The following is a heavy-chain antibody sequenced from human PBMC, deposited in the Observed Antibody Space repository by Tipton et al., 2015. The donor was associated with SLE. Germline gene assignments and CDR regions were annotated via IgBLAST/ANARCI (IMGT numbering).Heavy chain of an antibody. V-gene: IGHV4-38-2*02. J-gene: IGHJ3*02. CDR1: GASISDHY. Sequence: TLSLTCTVSGASISDHYWTWIRQPPGKGLEWIGSIYHSGSTYYNPSLKSRVTISVDTSKNQFSLKLSSVTAADTAVYYCARVKDYIWGSYPLGTFDIWGQGTMVTVSS. D-gene: IGHD3-16*02. CDR2: IYHSGST. CDR3: ARVKDYIWGSYPLGTFDI.